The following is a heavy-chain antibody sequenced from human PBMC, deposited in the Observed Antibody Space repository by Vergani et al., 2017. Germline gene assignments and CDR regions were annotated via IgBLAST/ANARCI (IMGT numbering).Heavy chain of an antibody. CDR2: IIPILGIA. Sequence: QVQLVQSGAEVKKPGSSVKVSCKASGGTFSSYTISWVRQAPGQGLEWMGRIIPILGIANYAKKFQGRVTITADKSTSTAYMELSSLRSEDTAVYYCARDVESPVGATRRWFDPWGQGTLVTVSS. CDR1: GGTFSSYT. D-gene: IGHD1-26*01. CDR3: ARDVESPVGATRRWFDP. V-gene: IGHV1-69*09. J-gene: IGHJ5*02.